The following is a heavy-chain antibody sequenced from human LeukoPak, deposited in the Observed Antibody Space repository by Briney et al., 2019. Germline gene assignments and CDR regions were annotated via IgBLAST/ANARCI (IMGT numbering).Heavy chain of an antibody. Sequence: PGGSLRLSCAASGFTFSSYAMSWVRQAPGKGLEWVSVIYSGGSTYYADSVKGRFTISRDNSKNTLYLQMNSLRAEDTAVYYCAREYSSGWNWFDPWGQGTLVTVSS. J-gene: IGHJ5*02. CDR2: IYSGGST. V-gene: IGHV3-53*01. CDR1: GFTFSSYA. CDR3: AREYSSGWNWFDP. D-gene: IGHD6-19*01.